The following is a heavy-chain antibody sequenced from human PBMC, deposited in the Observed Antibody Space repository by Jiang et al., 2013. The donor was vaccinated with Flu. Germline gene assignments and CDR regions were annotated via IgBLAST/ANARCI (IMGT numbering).Heavy chain of an antibody. V-gene: IGHV4-59*01. J-gene: IGHJ4*02. CDR2: VYYSGRT. CDR3: AREQSGLVLDF. Sequence: KPSEILSLTCTVSGVSISSDYWSWIRQPPGKGLEWIGNVYYSGRTIXNPSLKSRVTMSVDTSRNQFSLRLTSVTAADTAVYYCAREQSGLVLDFWGQGTLVTVSS. D-gene: IGHD6-19*01. CDR1: GVSISSDY.